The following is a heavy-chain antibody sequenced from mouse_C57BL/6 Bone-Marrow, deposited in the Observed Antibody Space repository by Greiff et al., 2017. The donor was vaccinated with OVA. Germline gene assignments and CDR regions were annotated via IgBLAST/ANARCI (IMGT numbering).Heavy chain of an antibody. CDR3: ARPSWFAY. CDR1: GFTFSDYG. V-gene: IGHV5-17*01. J-gene: IGHJ3*01. Sequence: DVLLVESGGGLVKPGGSLKLSCAASGFTFSDYGMHWVRQAPEKGLEWVAYISSGTSTISYADTVKGRFTISRDNAKNTLFMQMTSLRSEDTAVYYCARPSWFAYWGQGTLVTVSA. CDR2: ISSGTSTI.